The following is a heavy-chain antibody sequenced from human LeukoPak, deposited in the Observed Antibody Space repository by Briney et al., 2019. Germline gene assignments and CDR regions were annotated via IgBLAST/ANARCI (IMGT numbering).Heavy chain of an antibody. CDR3: VKDHLGGYYYDSSTYYFDS. CDR2: ISGIGIST. J-gene: IGHJ4*02. Sequence: GGSLRLSCAASGFTFNNYAMSWGRQAPGKGLEWVSAISGIGISTYYTDSVKGRFTISRDNSRNTLYLQMSSLRAGDTAVYYCVKDHLGGYYYDSSTYYFDSWGQGTLVTVSS. D-gene: IGHD3-22*01. CDR1: GFTFNNYA. V-gene: IGHV3-23*01.